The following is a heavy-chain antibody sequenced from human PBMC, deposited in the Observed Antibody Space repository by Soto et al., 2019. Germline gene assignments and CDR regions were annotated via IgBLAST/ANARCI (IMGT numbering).Heavy chain of an antibody. D-gene: IGHD2-15*01. CDR2: IYYSGTT. V-gene: IGHV4-31*03. Sequence: TYESLSLTCTVSGGSISRGGYYWNWIRPLPGRGLERIGYIYYSGTTSCNPSLKSRVTILLDTTKNQFSLTLNSVTAAATAAYFCARATESRGSKTLYYFQYWGRGTRVTV. CDR1: GGSISRGGYY. CDR3: ARATESRGSKTLYYFQY. J-gene: IGHJ4*02.